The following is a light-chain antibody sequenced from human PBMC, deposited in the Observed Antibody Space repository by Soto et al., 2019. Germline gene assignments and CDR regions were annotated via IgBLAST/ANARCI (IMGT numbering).Light chain of an antibody. CDR2: AAS. CDR1: QSISSY. CDR3: QQSYITPPT. J-gene: IGKJ1*01. Sequence: DIQMTQSQSSLSASVVDRVTITCLSRQSISSYLNWYQKKPGKAPKLLIYAASSLQSGVPSRFSGSGSGTDFTLTISSLQPDDFATYYGQQSYITPPTVGRGTNVQIK. V-gene: IGKV1-39*01.